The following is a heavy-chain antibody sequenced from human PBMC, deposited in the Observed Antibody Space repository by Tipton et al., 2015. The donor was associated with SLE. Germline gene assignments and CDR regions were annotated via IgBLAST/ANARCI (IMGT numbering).Heavy chain of an antibody. CDR1: GGSISSSSYY. Sequence: TLSLTCTVSGGSISSSSYYWGWIRQAPGKGLEWIGGIFYTGNTYYNPSLKSRVTISVDTSKNQFSLKVNPVTAADTAVYYCARQPRGINWFDPWGQGTLVTVSS. CDR3: ARQPRGINWFDP. V-gene: IGHV4-39*07. J-gene: IGHJ5*02. CDR2: IFYTGNT.